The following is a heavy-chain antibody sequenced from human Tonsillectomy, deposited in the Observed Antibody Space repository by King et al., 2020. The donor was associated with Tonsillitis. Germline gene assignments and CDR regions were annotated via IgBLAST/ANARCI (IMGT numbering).Heavy chain of an antibody. V-gene: IGHV3-23*04. Sequence: EVQLVESGGGLVQPGGSLRLSCAVSGLTFSSYAMSWVRQTPGKGLEWVSGISGSGGSTYYADSVKGRFTISRDNSKNTLYLQMNSLRAEDTAVYYCAKDRDIVVVGFFGMDVWGQGTTVTVSS. J-gene: IGHJ6*02. CDR1: GLTFSSYA. D-gene: IGHD2-15*01. CDR2: ISGSGGST. CDR3: AKDRDIVVVGFFGMDV.